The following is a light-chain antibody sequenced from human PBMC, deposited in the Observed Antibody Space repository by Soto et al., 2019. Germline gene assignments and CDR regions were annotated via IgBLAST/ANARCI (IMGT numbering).Light chain of an antibody. CDR1: QSINIW. V-gene: IGKV1-5*01. CDR2: DAS. J-gene: IGKJ4*01. CDR3: QQYNSYSRS. Sequence: MTQSPATLSVSPGERATLSCRASQSINIWLAWYQQKPGKAPKLLIYDASSLQSGVPSRFRGSTSGTEFNLTISSLQPDDFATYYCQQYNSYSRSFGGGTKVDIK.